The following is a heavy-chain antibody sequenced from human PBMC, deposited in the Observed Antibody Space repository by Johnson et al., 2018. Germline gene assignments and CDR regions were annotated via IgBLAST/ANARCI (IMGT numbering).Heavy chain of an antibody. CDR1: GFTFSSYA. D-gene: IGHD4-23*01. V-gene: IGHV3-23*04. J-gene: IGHJ3*02. CDR3: ATPATVVAFDI. CDR2: ISGSGGST. Sequence: VQLVQAGGGLVQPGGSLRLSCAASGFTFSSYAMSWVRQAPGKGLEWVSAISGSGGSTYYADSVTCRFTISRDNSKNTPYLQMNSLRDGDTAVYYCATPATVVAFDIWGQGTMVTVSS.